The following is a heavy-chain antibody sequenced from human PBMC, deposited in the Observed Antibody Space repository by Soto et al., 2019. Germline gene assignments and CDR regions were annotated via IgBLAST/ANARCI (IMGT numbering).Heavy chain of an antibody. CDR2: ISYDGSNK. CDR1: GFTFSSYA. CDR3: ARERFITGTIYFYYGMDV. D-gene: IGHD1-20*01. Sequence: PGGSLRLSCAASGFTFSSYAMHWVRQAPGKGLEWVAVISYDGSNKYYADSVKGRFTISRDNSKNTLYLQMNSLRAEDAAVYYCARERFITGTIYFYYGMDVWGQGTTVTVSS. J-gene: IGHJ6*02. V-gene: IGHV3-30-3*01.